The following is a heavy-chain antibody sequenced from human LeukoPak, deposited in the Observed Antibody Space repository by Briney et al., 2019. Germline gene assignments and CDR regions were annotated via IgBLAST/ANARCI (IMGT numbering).Heavy chain of an antibody. V-gene: IGHV1-3*01. D-gene: IGHD3-3*01. CDR2: INAGNGDT. CDR1: GYTFTSYA. CDR3: ARAPVFFGVVRDWFDP. Sequence: ASVKVSCEASGYTFTSYAMHWVRQAPGQRLEWMGWINAGNGDTKYSQKFQGRVTITRDTSASTAYMELSSLRSEDTAVYYCARAPVFFGVVRDWFDPWGQGTLVTVSS. J-gene: IGHJ5*02.